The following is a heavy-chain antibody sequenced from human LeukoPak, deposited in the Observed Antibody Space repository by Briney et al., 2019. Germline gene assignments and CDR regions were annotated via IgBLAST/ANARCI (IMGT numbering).Heavy chain of an antibody. J-gene: IGHJ4*02. V-gene: IGHV3-7*01. Sequence: TGGSLRLSCAASGFTFDDYGMSWVRQAPGKGLEWVANINQGGSDKYYVDSVKGRFTISRDNANNLLYLQMNSLRGEDTAVYYCTRDRSRAEDDWGQGTLVTVSS. CDR2: INQGGSDK. CDR3: TRDRSRAEDD. CDR1: GFTFDDYG. D-gene: IGHD1-14*01.